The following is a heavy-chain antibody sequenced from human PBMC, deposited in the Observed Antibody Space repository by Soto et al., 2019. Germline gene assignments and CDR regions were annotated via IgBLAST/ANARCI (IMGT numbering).Heavy chain of an antibody. CDR1: GGTFSSYA. J-gene: IGHJ6*02. Sequence: GASVKVSCKASGGTFSSYAISWVRQAPGQGLEWMGGIIPIFGTANYAQKFQGRVTITADESTSTAYMELSSLRSEDTAVYYCARVRGSYEADTYYYYGMDVWGQGTTVTV. CDR2: IIPIFGTA. CDR3: ARVRGSYEADTYYYYGMDV. V-gene: IGHV1-69*13. D-gene: IGHD1-26*01.